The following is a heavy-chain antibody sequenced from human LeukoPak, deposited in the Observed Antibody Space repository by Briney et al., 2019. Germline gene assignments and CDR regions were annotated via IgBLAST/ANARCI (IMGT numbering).Heavy chain of an antibody. D-gene: IGHD4-11*01. V-gene: IGHV3-53*05. CDR2: IYSGGST. J-gene: IGHJ4*02. Sequence: GGSLRLSCAASGFTVSSNYMSWVRQAPGKGLEWVSVIYSGGSTYYADSVKGRFTISRDNSKNSLYLQMNSLRTEDTALYYCAKNHNYPHFVPDYWGQGTLVTVSS. CDR1: GFTVSSNY. CDR3: AKNHNYPHFVPDY.